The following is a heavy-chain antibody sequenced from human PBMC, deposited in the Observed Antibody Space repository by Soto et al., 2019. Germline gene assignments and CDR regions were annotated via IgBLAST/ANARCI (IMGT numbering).Heavy chain of an antibody. V-gene: IGHV3-30*18. CDR2: ISYDGSNK. CDR1: GFTFSSYG. J-gene: IGHJ4*02. CDR3: AKALGGHSREDY. Sequence: LSCAASGFTFSSYGMHWVRQAPGKGLEWVAVISYDGSNKYYADSVKGRFTISRDNSKNTLYLQMNSLRAEDTAVYYCAKALGGHSREDYWGLGTLVTVSS. D-gene: IGHD3-16*01.